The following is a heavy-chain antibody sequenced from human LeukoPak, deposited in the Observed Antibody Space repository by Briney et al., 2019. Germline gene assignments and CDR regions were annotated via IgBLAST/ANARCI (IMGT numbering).Heavy chain of an antibody. CDR1: GYTFTTYY. CDR2: INPSGGST. V-gene: IGHV1-46*01. J-gene: IGHJ4*02. D-gene: IGHD6-13*01. CDR3: ARVWQLVRGGDLDY. Sequence: ASVKVSCKASGYTFTTYYMHWVRQAPGQGLEWIGIINPSGGSTSYAQKFQGRITMTRDTSTSTVYMELSSLRSEDTAVYYCARVWQLVRGGDLDYWGQGTLVTVSS.